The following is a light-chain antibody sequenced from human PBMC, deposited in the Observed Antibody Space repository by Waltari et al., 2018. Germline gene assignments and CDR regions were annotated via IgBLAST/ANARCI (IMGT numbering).Light chain of an antibody. J-gene: IGLJ2*01. V-gene: IGLV3-21*03. CDR3: QVWDSSSDHPVV. CDR1: NIGSKS. Sequence: SYVLTQPPSVSVAPGKTARITCGGNNIGSKSVHWYQQKPGQAPVLVVYADSDRPSGIPERFSGSNSGNTATLTISRVEAGDEADYYCQVWDSSSDHPVVFGGGTKLTVL. CDR2: ADS.